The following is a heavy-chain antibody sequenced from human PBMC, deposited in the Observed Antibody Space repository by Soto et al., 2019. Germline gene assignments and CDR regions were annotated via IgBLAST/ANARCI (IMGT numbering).Heavy chain of an antibody. CDR3: ARAVRLRLDN. V-gene: IGHV4-31*03. J-gene: IGHJ4*02. CDR2: IYYSGST. Sequence: QVQLQESGPGLVKPSQTLSLTCTVSGGSITSGGYYWSGIRQHPGKGLEWIGYIYYSGSTYYNPSLKSRVNISLDTSKNQFSLNLSSVTAADTATYYCARAVRLRLDNWGQGTLVTVSS. D-gene: IGHD4-17*01. CDR1: GGSITSGGYY.